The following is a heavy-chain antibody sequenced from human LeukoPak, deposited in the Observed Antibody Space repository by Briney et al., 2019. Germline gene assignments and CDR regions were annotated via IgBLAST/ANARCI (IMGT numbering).Heavy chain of an antibody. V-gene: IGHV3-48*01. CDR1: GFPLSSYS. D-gene: IGHD2-15*01. Sequence: GGSLRLSCAASGFPLSSYSINWVRQAPGKGLEWVSYISSSGSAIYYVDSVKGRFTVSRDNAKNSLFLEMNSPRAEDTAVYYCVRVKGSYFDYWGQGALVTVSS. CDR3: VRVKGSYFDY. J-gene: IGHJ4*02. CDR2: ISSSGSAI.